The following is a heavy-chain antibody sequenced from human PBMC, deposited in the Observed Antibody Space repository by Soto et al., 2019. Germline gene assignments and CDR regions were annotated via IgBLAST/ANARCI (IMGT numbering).Heavy chain of an antibody. Sequence: ASVKVSCKASGYTFTSYGISWVRQAPGQGLEWMGWISAYNGNTNYAQKLQGRVTMTTDTSTSTAYMELRSLRSDDTAVYYRARDPLFVVVTAIRYYGMDVWGQGTTVTVSS. CDR2: ISAYNGNT. CDR1: GYTFTSYG. D-gene: IGHD2-21*02. CDR3: ARDPLFVVVTAIRYYGMDV. J-gene: IGHJ6*02. V-gene: IGHV1-18*01.